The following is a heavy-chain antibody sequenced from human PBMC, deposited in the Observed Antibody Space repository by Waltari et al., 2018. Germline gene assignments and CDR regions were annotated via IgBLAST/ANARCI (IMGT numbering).Heavy chain of an antibody. CDR3: ARTFMVRTIRSRGWFDP. CDR1: GDSITSSHYY. D-gene: IGHD3-10*01. J-gene: IGHJ5*02. V-gene: IGHV4-39*02. Sequence: QLQLQESGPRLVKPSETLSLTCSVSGDSITSSHYYWAWIRQPPGKGLEWIGSVYYTGSTYYKASLKSRVTISVDTSKNYFSLSLTSVTATDTAIYFCARTFMVRTIRSRGWFDPWGQGTLVTVSS. CDR2: VYYTGST.